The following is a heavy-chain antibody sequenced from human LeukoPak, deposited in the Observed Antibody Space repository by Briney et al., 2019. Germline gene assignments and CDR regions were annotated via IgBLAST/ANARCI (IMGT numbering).Heavy chain of an antibody. CDR2: IGNNGGGI. CDR1: GFTFSTYT. CDR3: AIDPNWGTHS. V-gene: IGHV3-23*01. J-gene: IGHJ4*02. D-gene: IGHD7-27*01. Sequence: QPGGSLRLSCAASGFTFSTYTMYWVRHPPGKGLEWVSIIGNNGGGIHYADSVRGRFTISRDNSKNALYLQMNSLRVGDTAVYYCAIDPNWGTHSWGQGVLVTVSS.